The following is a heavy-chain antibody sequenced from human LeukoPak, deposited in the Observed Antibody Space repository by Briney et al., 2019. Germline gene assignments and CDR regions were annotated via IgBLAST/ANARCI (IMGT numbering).Heavy chain of an antibody. D-gene: IGHD3-16*02. V-gene: IGHV3-11*01. Sequence: GGSLRLSCAASGFTFSDYYMSWIRQAPGKGLEWVSYISSSGSTIYYADSVKGRFTISRDNSKNSLYLQMSSLRAEDTALYYCAKYGSGGLYLDVWGQGTTVTVSS. CDR2: ISSSGSTI. J-gene: IGHJ6*02. CDR3: AKYGSGGLYLDV. CDR1: GFTFSDYY.